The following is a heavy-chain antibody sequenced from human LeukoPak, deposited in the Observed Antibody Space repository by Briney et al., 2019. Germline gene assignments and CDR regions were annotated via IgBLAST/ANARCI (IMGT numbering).Heavy chain of an antibody. Sequence: SETLSLTCNVSGDSVNNTNYYWAWIRQPPGKGLEWIGSINYRGNTYFNPSLKSRITLSVDSSMIQFSLKLTSVTAADTAMFFCARVTYRSSSPFFNFWGQGTLVTVSS. CDR3: ARVTYRSSSPFFNF. CDR2: INYRGNT. V-gene: IGHV4-39*07. CDR1: GDSVNNTNYY. J-gene: IGHJ4*02. D-gene: IGHD6-6*01.